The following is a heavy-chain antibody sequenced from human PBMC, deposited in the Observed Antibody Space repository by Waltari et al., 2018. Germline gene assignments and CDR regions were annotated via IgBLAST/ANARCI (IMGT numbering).Heavy chain of an antibody. D-gene: IGHD2-2*01. CDR3: ARAVPTAMLYGY. J-gene: IGHJ4*02. CDR1: GYTFTSYY. V-gene: IGHV1-2*06. CDR2: INPDSGGT. Sequence: QVQLVQSGAEVKKPGASVRVSCKASGYTFTSYYIHWVRQAPGQGLEWMGRINPDSGGTDYAQKLQGRVTMTTDTSISTAYMEMTRLKSDDTAMYYCARAVPTAMLYGYWGQGTLVTISS.